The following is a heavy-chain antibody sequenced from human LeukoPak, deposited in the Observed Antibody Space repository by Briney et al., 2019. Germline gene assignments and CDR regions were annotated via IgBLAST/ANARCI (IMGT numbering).Heavy chain of an antibody. CDR3: ARDGIVATIAYYYYYMDV. CDR2: ISYDGSKR. J-gene: IGHJ6*03. CDR1: RFTFNTYA. V-gene: IGHV3-30*04. Sequence: PGGSLRLSCAASRFTFNTYAMHWVRQAPGKGLGWVALISYDGSKRHYADSVQGRFTISRDNSKNTLYLQMYSLRTEDTAVYYCARDGIVATIAYYYYYMDVWGKGTTVTVSS. D-gene: IGHD5-12*01.